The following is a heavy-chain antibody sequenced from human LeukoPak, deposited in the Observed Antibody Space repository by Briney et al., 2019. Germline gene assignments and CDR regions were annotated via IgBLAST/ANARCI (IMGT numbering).Heavy chain of an antibody. D-gene: IGHD5-24*01. J-gene: IGHJ3*02. Sequence: PGGSLRLSCAASGFTFSNYAMSWVRQAPGKGLEWVSAISGSGTTTNYADSVKGRFTISRDNSKNTLSLQMNSLRAEDTALYYCAKAGAYKAFDIWGQGTMVTVSS. CDR3: AKAGAYKAFDI. CDR1: GFTFSNYA. V-gene: IGHV3-23*01. CDR2: ISGSGTTT.